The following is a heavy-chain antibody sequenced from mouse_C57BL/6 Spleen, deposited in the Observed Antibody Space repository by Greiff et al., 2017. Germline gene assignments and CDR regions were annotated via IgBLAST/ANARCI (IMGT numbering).Heavy chain of an antibody. D-gene: IGHD1-1*02. CDR3: ASGRVGDAMDF. Sequence: QVQLKQPGAELVRPGSSVKLSCKASGYTFTSYWMHWVKQRPIQGLEWIGNIDPSDSETHFNQKFKDKATLTVDKSSSTAYMQLSSLASEDAAVYYGASGRVGDAMDFWGQGTSVTVSS. J-gene: IGHJ4*01. CDR1: GYTFTSYW. CDR2: IDPSDSET. V-gene: IGHV1-52*01.